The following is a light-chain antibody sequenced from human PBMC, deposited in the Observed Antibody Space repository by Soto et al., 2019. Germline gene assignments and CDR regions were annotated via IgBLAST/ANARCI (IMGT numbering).Light chain of an antibody. Sequence: EVVLTQSPRTLSLSPGERATLSCRASQSVTSSYLAWYQQKPGQAPRLLIYAASSRATGIPDRFSGSGSGTDFTLTISRLEPEDFAVYYCQQRSSWPITFGQGTRLEIK. CDR1: QSVTSSY. CDR2: AAS. CDR3: QQRSSWPIT. V-gene: IGKV3D-20*02. J-gene: IGKJ5*01.